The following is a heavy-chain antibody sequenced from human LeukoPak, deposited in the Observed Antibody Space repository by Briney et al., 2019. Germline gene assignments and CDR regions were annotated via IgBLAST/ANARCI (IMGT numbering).Heavy chain of an antibody. CDR1: GGSIINHF. Sequence: SETLSLTCTVSGGSIINHFWGWIRQPPGKGLEWIGYIYHSGTISYNPSLKSRVAISVDTSKNQFSLRLISMTPADTAVYYCARGGDGYNFGDYWGQGILVTVSS. CDR2: IYHSGTI. V-gene: IGHV4-59*11. D-gene: IGHD5-24*01. J-gene: IGHJ4*02. CDR3: ARGGDGYNFGDY.